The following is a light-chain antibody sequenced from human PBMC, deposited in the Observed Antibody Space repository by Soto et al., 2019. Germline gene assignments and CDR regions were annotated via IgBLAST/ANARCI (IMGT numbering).Light chain of an antibody. CDR3: ASCDYRLNGGWV. CDR1: SSNIGSNT. CDR2: SNN. Sequence: QSVLTQPPSASGTPGQRVTISCSGSSSNIGSNTVNWYQQVPATAPKLLIYSNNKRPSAVPDPFSCSKSGASASLALSVLQFEDEDDYYCASCDYRLNGGWVFGAGTQLTVL. J-gene: IGLJ7*01. V-gene: IGLV1-44*01.